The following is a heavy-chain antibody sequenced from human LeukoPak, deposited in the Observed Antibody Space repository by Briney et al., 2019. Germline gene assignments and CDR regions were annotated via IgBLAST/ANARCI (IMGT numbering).Heavy chain of an antibody. Sequence: PGVSLRLSCAASGFTFSSYAMSWVRQAPGKGLEWVSAISGSGGSTYYADSVKGRFPISRDNSKNTLYLQMNSLRAEDTAVYYCAKVGFGELPQERIDYWGQGTLVTVSS. J-gene: IGHJ4*02. V-gene: IGHV3-23*01. CDR3: AKVGFGELPQERIDY. CDR2: ISGSGGST. CDR1: GFTFSSYA. D-gene: IGHD3-10*01.